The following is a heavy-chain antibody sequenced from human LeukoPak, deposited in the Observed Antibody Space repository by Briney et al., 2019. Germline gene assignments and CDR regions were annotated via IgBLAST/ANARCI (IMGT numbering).Heavy chain of an antibody. CDR2: IIPIFGTA. V-gene: IGHV1-69*13. Sequence: SVKVSCKASGGTFSSYAISWVRQAPGQGLEWMGGIIPIFGTANYAQKFQGRVTITADESTSTAYMELSSLISEDTAVYYCARRGMATTHFDYWGQGTLVTVSS. CDR3: ARRGMATTHFDY. CDR1: GGTFSSYA. J-gene: IGHJ4*02. D-gene: IGHD5-24*01.